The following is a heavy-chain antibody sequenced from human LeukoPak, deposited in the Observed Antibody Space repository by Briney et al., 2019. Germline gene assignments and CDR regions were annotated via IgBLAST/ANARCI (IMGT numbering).Heavy chain of an antibody. Sequence: GGSLRLSCAASGFTLSSFSMHWVRQSPGRGLEYVSAINYKGGPTYYADSVKGRFTISKDNSKNTLYLRMASLRDEDMGVYYCARVGPATAFDYWGQGTQVTVSS. J-gene: IGHJ4*02. CDR3: ARVGPATAFDY. CDR2: INYKGGPT. CDR1: GFTLSSFS. V-gene: IGHV3-64*02.